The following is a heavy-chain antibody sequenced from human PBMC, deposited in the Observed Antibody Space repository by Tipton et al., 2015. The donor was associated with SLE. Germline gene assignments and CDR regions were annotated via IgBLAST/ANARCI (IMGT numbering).Heavy chain of an antibody. CDR2: SYNIGST. V-gene: IGHV4-59*02. Sequence: TLSLTCSVSGGSVSGHYWSWIRQPPGKRLEWIGYSYNIGSTSSNPSLKSRLTLSIDPSKNQFSLKLSSVTAADTAVYYCASGTTTQLDDYFYYHIDVWGKGTTVTVSS. J-gene: IGHJ6*03. CDR3: ASGTTTQLDDYFYYHIDV. D-gene: IGHD4-11*01. CDR1: GGSVSGHY.